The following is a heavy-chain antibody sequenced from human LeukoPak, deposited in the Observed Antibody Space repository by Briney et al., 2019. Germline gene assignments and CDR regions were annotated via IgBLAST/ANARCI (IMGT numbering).Heavy chain of an antibody. J-gene: IGHJ4*02. V-gene: IGHV4-34*01. CDR3: ARVRQLVLVATPFDY. D-gene: IGHD6-13*01. CDR1: DDSISSNAYY. CDR2: INHSGST. Sequence: SETLSLTCAVSDDSISSNAYYWSWIRQPPGKGLEWIGEINHSGSTNYNPSLKSRVTISVDTSKNQFSLKLSSVTAADTAVYYCARVRQLVLVATPFDYWGQGTLVTVSS.